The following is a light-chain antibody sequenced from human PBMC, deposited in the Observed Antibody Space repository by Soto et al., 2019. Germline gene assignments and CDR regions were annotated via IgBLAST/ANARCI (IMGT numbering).Light chain of an antibody. V-gene: IGKV3-20*01. Sequence: ENVLTQSPATLSLSPGERATLSCRASQSVSNYLAWYQQKPGQAPRLLIYDASTRATGIPDRFSGSGSGTDFILTISRLEPEDFAVYYCQQYGSSPRTFGQGTKVDIK. CDR2: DAS. CDR1: QSVSNY. J-gene: IGKJ1*01. CDR3: QQYGSSPRT.